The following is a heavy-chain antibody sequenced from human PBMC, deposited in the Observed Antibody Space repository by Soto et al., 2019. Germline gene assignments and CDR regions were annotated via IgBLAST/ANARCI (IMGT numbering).Heavy chain of an antibody. V-gene: IGHV3-33*01. J-gene: IGHJ3*02. Sequence: QVQLVESGGGVVQPGRSLRLSCAASGFTFSSYGMHWVRQAPGKGLEWVAVIWYDGSNKYYADSVKGRFTISRDNSKNTLYLQMNSLRAEDTAVYYCARAGLGGDFWSGWHHDAFDIWGQGTMVTVSS. CDR2: IWYDGSNK. CDR1: GFTFSSYG. D-gene: IGHD3-3*01. CDR3: ARAGLGGDFWSGWHHDAFDI.